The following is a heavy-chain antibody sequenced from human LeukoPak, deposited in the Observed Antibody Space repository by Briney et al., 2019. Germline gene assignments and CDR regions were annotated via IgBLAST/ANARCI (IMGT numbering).Heavy chain of an antibody. J-gene: IGHJ4*02. Sequence: GGSLRLSCVASEFAFSRHAMHWVRQAPGKGLEWVAVIWRDSSEKHYADSVKGRFTVSRDNSKSTLHLQMNSLRAEDTAVYYCAKVRPPNDSRNGFDYWGQGTLVTVSS. V-gene: IGHV3-33*06. CDR2: IWRDSSEK. CDR1: EFAFSRHA. D-gene: IGHD3-22*01. CDR3: AKVRPPNDSRNGFDY.